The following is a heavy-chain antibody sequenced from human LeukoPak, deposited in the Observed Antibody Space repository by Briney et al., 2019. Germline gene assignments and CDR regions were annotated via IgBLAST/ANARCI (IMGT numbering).Heavy chain of an antibody. D-gene: IGHD5-18*01. CDR2: MNPNSGNT. CDR1: GYTFTGYD. V-gene: IGHV1-8*01. Sequence: ASVKVSCKASGYTFTGYDINWVRQATGHGLEWIGWMNPNSGNTGYAQKFQGRVTVTRSTSITTAYMELSSLTSEDTAVYFCARVRRGYSYPNWFDPWGQGTLVTVSS. J-gene: IGHJ5*02. CDR3: ARVRRGYSYPNWFDP.